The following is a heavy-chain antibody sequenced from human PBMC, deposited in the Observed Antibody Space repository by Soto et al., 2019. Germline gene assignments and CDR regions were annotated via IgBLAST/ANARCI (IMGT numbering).Heavy chain of an antibody. Sequence: ASVKVSCKASGYTFTGYYMHWVRQAPGQGLEWMGWINPNSGGTNYAQKFQGWVTMTRDTSISTAYMELSRLRSDDTAVYYCARTNCSSTSCYDAYDYWGQGTLVTVSS. D-gene: IGHD2-2*01. CDR3: ARTNCSSTSCYDAYDY. V-gene: IGHV1-2*04. CDR2: INPNSGGT. J-gene: IGHJ4*02. CDR1: GYTFTGYY.